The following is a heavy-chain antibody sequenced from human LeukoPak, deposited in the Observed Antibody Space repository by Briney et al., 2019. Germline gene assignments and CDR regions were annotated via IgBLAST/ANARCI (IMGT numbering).Heavy chain of an antibody. V-gene: IGHV3-49*04. CDR1: GFTFGYYA. Sequence: GGSLRLSCTASGFTFGYYALSWVRQAPGKGLEWIGFIRSEAYAATTEYAASVKGTFSISRDDSKNIAYLQMNSMKIDDTGVYFCARDGPGWEVTGDDAFDLWGAGTMVTVSS. D-gene: IGHD6-19*01. CDR2: IRSEAYAATT. J-gene: IGHJ3*01. CDR3: ARDGPGWEVTGDDAFDL.